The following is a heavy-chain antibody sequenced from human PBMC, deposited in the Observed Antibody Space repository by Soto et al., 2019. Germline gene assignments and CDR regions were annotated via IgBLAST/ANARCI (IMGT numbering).Heavy chain of an antibody. V-gene: IGHV3-49*04. J-gene: IGHJ4*02. CDR2: IRSKAYGGTT. Sequence: PGGSLRLSCAASGFTFSSYAMSWVRRAPGKGLEWVGFIRSKAYGGTTEYAASVKGRFTISRDDSKGFAYLQMNSLKTEDTAVYFCARDGDYFVSGTYGYLDYWGLGTLVTVSS. D-gene: IGHD3-10*01. CDR3: ARDGDYFVSGTYGYLDY. CDR1: GFTFSSYA.